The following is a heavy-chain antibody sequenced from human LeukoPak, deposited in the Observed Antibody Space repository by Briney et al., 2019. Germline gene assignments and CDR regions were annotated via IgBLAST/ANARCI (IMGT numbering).Heavy chain of an antibody. CDR3: ARFQYFDPYGMDV. CDR1: GFTVSSKY. V-gene: IGHV3-53*01. D-gene: IGHD3-9*01. J-gene: IGHJ6*02. CDR2: IYSGGST. Sequence: PGGSLRLSCAASGFTVSSKYMSWVRQAPGKGLEWVSVIYSGGSTYYADTVKGRFTISRDNSKNTLYLQMNSLRAEDTAVYYCARFQYFDPYGMDVWGQGTTVTVSS.